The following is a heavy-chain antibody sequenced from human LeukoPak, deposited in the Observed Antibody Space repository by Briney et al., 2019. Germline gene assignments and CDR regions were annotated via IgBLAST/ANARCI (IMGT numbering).Heavy chain of an antibody. CDR1: GGSISGYY. V-gene: IGHV4-4*07. CDR2: IYSSGST. CDR3: ARDRIGGYASGNYFVV. Sequence: PSETLSLTCTVSGGSISGYYWSWIQQPAGKGLEWIGRIYSSGSTNYHPSLKSRVTMSVDTSKNQFSLKLSSVTAADTAMYFCARDRIGGYASGNYFVVWGKGTTVTVSS. J-gene: IGHJ6*04. D-gene: IGHD3-10*01.